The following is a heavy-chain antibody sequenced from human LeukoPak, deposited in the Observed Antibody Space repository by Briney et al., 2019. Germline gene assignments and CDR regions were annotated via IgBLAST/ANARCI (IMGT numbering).Heavy chain of an antibody. J-gene: IGHJ4*02. V-gene: IGHV1-2*02. Sequence: GASVKVSCKASGYTFTGYDINWVRQAPGQGLEWMGWINPNSGGTNYAQKFQGRVTMTRDTSISTAYMELSRLRSDDTAVYYCARVMAVAGTNFDYWGQGTLVTVSS. CDR1: GYTFTGYD. CDR3: ARVMAVAGTNFDY. D-gene: IGHD6-19*01. CDR2: INPNSGGT.